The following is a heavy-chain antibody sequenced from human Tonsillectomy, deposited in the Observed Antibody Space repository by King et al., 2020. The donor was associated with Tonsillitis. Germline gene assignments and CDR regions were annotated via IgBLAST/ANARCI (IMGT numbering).Heavy chain of an antibody. Sequence: QLVQSGAEVKKPGASVKVSCKASGYTFTSYGISWVRLAPGQGLEWMGWNSAYNGDTNYAQKFQGRLTMTTDTSTSTAYMELRSLRSDDAAVYFCARELRFGELIDYWGQGTLVTVSS. CDR3: ARELRFGELIDY. CDR1: GYTFTSYG. J-gene: IGHJ4*02. CDR2: NSAYNGDT. V-gene: IGHV1-18*04. D-gene: IGHD3-10*01.